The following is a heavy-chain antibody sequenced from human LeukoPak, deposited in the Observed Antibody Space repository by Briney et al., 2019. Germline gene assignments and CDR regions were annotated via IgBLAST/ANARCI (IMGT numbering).Heavy chain of an antibody. J-gene: IGHJ4*02. CDR1: GYSISSGYY. CDR3: ARDLIAVAAFDY. V-gene: IGHV4-38-2*02. CDR2: IYHSGST. Sequence: SETLSLTCAVSGYSISSGYYWGWIRQPPGKGLEWIGSIYHSGSTYYDPSLKSRVTISVDTSKNQFSLKLSSVTAADTAVYYCARDLIAVAAFDYWGQGTLVTVSS. D-gene: IGHD6-19*01.